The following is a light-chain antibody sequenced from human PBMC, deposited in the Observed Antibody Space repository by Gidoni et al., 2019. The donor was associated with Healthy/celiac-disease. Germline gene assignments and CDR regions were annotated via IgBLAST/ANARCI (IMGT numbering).Light chain of an antibody. CDR2: GAS. V-gene: IGKV3-20*01. Sequence: EIVLKQSPVTLSLSPGERATLYCRASQIVSSSYLAWYQQKPGQAPRLLSYGASSRATGIPDCFSGGGCGAVLTLTISRLEPEDFAVYCCQQYGSSPWTFGQGTRVEIK. CDR3: QQYGSSPWT. J-gene: IGKJ1*01. CDR1: QIVSSSY.